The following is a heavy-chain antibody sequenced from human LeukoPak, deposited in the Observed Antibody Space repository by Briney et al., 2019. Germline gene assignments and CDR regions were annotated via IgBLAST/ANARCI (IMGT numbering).Heavy chain of an antibody. J-gene: IGHJ4*02. Sequence: SETLSLTCTVSGGSISSSSYYWGWIRQPPEKGLEWIGSIYYSGSTYYNPSLKSRVTISVDTSKNQFSLKLSSVTAADTAVYYCARQGIAAAGTGAHFDYWGQGTLVTVSS. CDR2: IYYSGST. CDR3: ARQGIAAAGTGAHFDY. D-gene: IGHD6-13*01. V-gene: IGHV4-39*01. CDR1: GGSISSSSYY.